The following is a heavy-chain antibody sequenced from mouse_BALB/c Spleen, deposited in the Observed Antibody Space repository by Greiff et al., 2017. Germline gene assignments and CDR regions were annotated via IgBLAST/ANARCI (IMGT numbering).Heavy chain of an antibody. CDR2: ISSGGSYT. CDR1: GFTFSSYA. V-gene: IGHV5-9-3*01. CDR3: ARQVQEGSFDY. J-gene: IGHJ2*01. Sequence: EVQLVESGGGLVKPGGSLKLSCAASGFTFSSYAMSWVRQTPEKRLEWVATISSGGSYTYYPDSVKGRFTISRDNAKNTLYLQMSSLRSEDTAMYYCARQVQEGSFDYWGQGTTLTVSS.